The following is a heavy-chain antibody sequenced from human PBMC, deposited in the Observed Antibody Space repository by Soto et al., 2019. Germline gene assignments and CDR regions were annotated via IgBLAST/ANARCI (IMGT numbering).Heavy chain of an antibody. V-gene: IGHV1-18*01. CDR3: ARDLLYSSRSTVRFDI. D-gene: IGHD6-13*01. CDR1: GYTFTNYG. CDR2: INTYNGHT. Sequence: QVQLVQSGTEVKKPGASVKVSCKASGYTFTNYGISWVRQAPGQGLEWLAWINTYNGHTNYAQKLQGRVTWTTDTSTSTAYMELRSLRSDDTAVYYCARDLLYSSRSTVRFDIWGQGTMVTVSS. J-gene: IGHJ3*02.